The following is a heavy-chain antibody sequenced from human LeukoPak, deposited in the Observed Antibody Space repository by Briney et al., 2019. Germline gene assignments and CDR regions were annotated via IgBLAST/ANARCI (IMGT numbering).Heavy chain of an antibody. CDR3: ARDRTGTTGNYYYYYYMDV. V-gene: IGHV4-39*07. J-gene: IGHJ6*03. CDR1: AGSISSSSYY. D-gene: IGHD1-1*01. Sequence: PSETLSLTCTVSAGSISSSSYYWGWIRQPPGKGLEWIGSIYYSGSTYYNPSLKSRVTISVDTSKNQFSLKLRSVTAADTAVYYCARDRTGTTGNYYYYYYMDVWGKGTTVTVSS. CDR2: IYYSGST.